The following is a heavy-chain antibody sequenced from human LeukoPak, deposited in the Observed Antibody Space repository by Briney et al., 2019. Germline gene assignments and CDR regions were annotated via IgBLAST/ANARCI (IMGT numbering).Heavy chain of an antibody. CDR1: GLTVSSNF. D-gene: IGHD6-13*01. V-gene: IGHV3-23*01. J-gene: IGHJ4*02. Sequence: PGGSLRLSCAASGLTVSSNFMTWVRQAPGKGLEWVSVISGSGGSTYYADSVKGRFTISRDNSKNTLYLQMNSLRAEDTAVYYCAKGDDLQLVPTPFDYWGQGTLVTVSS. CDR3: AKGDDLQLVPTPFDY. CDR2: ISGSGGST.